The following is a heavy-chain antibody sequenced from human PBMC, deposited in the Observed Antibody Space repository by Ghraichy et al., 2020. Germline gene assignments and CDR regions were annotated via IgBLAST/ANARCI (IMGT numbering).Heavy chain of an antibody. CDR3: AKDSLGPNDY. Sequence: GESLNISCAASGFTFSSYAMSWVRQAPGKGLEWVSAISGSGGSTYYADSVKGRFTISRDNSKNTLYLQMNSLRAEDTAVYYCAKDSLGPNDYWGQGTLVTVSS. CDR2: ISGSGGST. CDR1: GFTFSSYA. J-gene: IGHJ4*02. D-gene: IGHD3-10*01. V-gene: IGHV3-23*01.